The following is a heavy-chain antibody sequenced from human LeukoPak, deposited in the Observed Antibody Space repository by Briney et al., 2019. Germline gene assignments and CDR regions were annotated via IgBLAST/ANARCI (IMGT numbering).Heavy chain of an antibody. V-gene: IGHV3-33*01. CDR2: IAYDGRIA. CDR1: GFTLNRHG. CDR3: ARFTGGDSSGYYED. Sequence: GRSLRLSCAASGFTLNRHGMHWVRLAPGKGLEWVAFIAYDGRIANYADSVKGRFTISRDNSKNTVYLQMNSLRAEDTAVYCCARFTGGDSSGYYEDWGQGTLVTVSS. D-gene: IGHD3-22*01. J-gene: IGHJ4*02.